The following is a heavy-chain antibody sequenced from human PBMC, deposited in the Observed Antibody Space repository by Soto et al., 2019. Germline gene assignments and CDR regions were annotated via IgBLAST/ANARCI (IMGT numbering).Heavy chain of an antibody. D-gene: IGHD4-17*01. CDR3: ARGDYGDYVGGDYYYVMDV. J-gene: IGHJ6*02. V-gene: IGHV4-34*01. CDR2: INHSGST. CDR1: GGSFSGYY. Sequence: SETLSLTCAVYGGSFSGYYWSWIRQPPGKGLEWIGEINHSGSTNYNPSLKSRVTISVDTSKNQFSLKLSSVTAADTAVYYCARGDYGDYVGGDYYYVMDVWGQGTTVTVSS.